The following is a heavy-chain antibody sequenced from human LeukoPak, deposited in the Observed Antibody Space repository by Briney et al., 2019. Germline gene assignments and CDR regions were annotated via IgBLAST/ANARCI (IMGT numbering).Heavy chain of an antibody. V-gene: IGHV3-48*01. J-gene: IGHJ4*02. D-gene: IGHD5-24*01. Sequence: GGSLRLSCAASGFTFSTYSMNWVRQAPGKGLEWVSYISSSSSTIYYADSVKGRFTISRDNAKNSLYLQMISLRAEDTAVYYCARGRDGSQSPIDYWGQGTLVTVSS. CDR3: ARGRDGSQSPIDY. CDR1: GFTFSTYS. CDR2: ISSSSSTI.